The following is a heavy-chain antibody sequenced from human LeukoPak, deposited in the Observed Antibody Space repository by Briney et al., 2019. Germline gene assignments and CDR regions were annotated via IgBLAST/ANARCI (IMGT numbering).Heavy chain of an antibody. CDR3: ARVRFLEWLVDY. CDR1: RYTLTRYG. CDR2: ISAYNGKT. J-gene: IGHJ4*02. Sequence: APLKLCPKAARYTLTRYGISWVGQAAGPGLEWRGWISAYNGKTNYAQKPQGRVTMTTETSTRTAYTELSSVRSDDTAVYYCARVRFLEWLVDYWGQGTLVTVPS. V-gene: IGHV1-18*01. D-gene: IGHD3-3*01.